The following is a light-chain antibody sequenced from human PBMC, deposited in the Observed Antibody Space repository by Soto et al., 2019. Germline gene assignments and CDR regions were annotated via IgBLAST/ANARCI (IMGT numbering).Light chain of an antibody. CDR3: QSADYSGTYVV. CDR1: TLPKQF. CDR2: KDS. J-gene: IGLJ2*01. V-gene: IGLV3-25*03. Sequence: SSELTQPPSVSVSPGQTARITCSGDTLPKQFAYWYQRKPGQAPLLVISKDSERPSGIPERFSGSSSGTRVTLTISGVQAEDEADYYCQSADYSGTYVVFGGGTKLTV.